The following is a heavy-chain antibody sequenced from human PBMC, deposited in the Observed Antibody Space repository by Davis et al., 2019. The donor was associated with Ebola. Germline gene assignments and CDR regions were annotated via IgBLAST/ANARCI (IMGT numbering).Heavy chain of an antibody. CDR3: ARENIILVHGWFDP. CDR1: GYTFTGYY. CDR2: MNPNSGGT. J-gene: IGHJ5*02. Sequence: AASVKVSCKASGYTFTGYYMHWVRQAPGQGLEWMGWMNPNSGGTNYAQKFQGRVTMTRDTSISTAYMELSRLGSDDTAVYYCARENIILVHGWFDPWGQGTLVTVSS. D-gene: IGHD2/OR15-2a*01. V-gene: IGHV1-2*02.